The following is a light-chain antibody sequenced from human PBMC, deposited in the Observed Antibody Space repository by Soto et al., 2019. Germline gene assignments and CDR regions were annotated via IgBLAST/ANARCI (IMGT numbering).Light chain of an antibody. CDR1: QSVRSNY. CDR3: QQYCDFPQT. J-gene: IGKJ1*01. Sequence: EIVLTQSPGTLSLSPGDRVTLSCRASQSVRSNYLTWYQQQPSQAPRLLIYNSSNRATGIPDRFSGSGSGTDFTLTISRLEPEDFALYYCQQYCDFPQTFGQGTQVEIK. CDR2: NSS. V-gene: IGKV3-20*01.